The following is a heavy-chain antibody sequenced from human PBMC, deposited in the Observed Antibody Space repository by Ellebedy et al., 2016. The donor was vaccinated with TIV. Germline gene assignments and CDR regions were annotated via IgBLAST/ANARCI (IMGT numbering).Heavy chain of an antibody. J-gene: IGHJ4*02. CDR1: GFIFRNYG. CDR2: VGSDGGNI. V-gene: IGHV3-33*08. D-gene: IGHD2-21*02. Sequence: GGSLRLXCAAAGFIFRNYGIHWVRQAPGKGLEGVPVVGSDGGNIYYADSVKGRFTISRDNSNNTLYLHMSSLRVEDSAVYFCARGSYFTVTDTSLIDYWGQGTLVTVSS. CDR3: ARGSYFTVTDTSLIDY.